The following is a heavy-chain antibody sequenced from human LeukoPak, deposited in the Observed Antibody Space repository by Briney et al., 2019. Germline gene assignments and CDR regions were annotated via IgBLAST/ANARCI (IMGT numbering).Heavy chain of an antibody. J-gene: IGHJ4*02. D-gene: IGHD6-13*01. CDR3: ATPLYSSSWPSFDY. Sequence: SVKVSCKASGGTFSSYAIRRVRQAPGQGLEWMGRIIPIFGTANYAQKFQGRVTITTDESTSTAYMELSSLRSEDTAVYYCATPLYSSSWPSFDYWGQGTLVTVSP. CDR1: GGTFSSYA. V-gene: IGHV1-69*05. CDR2: IIPIFGTA.